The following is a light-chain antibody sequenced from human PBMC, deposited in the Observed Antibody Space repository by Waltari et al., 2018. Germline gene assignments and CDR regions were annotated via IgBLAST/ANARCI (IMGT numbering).Light chain of an antibody. V-gene: IGLV2-14*01. J-gene: IGLJ3*02. CDR3: TSYTRSNTWV. CDR2: EVS. Sequence: QSALTQPASVSGSPGQSITISCTGTSSDIGDYNFVSWYQQFPGKAPKLMIYEVSNRPLGVSKRFSGSKSGNTASLTLSGLQAEDEADYYCTSYTRSNTWVFGGGTKVTVL. CDR1: SSDIGDYNF.